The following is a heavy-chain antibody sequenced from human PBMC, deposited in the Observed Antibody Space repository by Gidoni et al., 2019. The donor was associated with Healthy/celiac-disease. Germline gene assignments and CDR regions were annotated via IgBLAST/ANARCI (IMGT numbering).Heavy chain of an antibody. V-gene: IGHV4-34*01. CDR2: INHSGST. D-gene: IGHD2-2*01. J-gene: IGHJ6*02. CDR1: GGSFSGSY. CDR3: ARRRAYCSSTSCYYYYGMDV. Sequence: QVQLQQWGAGLLKPSETLSLTCAVYGGSFSGSYWSWIRQPPGKGLEWLGEINHSGSTNYNPSLKSRVTISVDTSKNQFSLKLSSVTAADTAVYYCARRRAYCSSTSCYYYYGMDVWGQGTTVTVSS.